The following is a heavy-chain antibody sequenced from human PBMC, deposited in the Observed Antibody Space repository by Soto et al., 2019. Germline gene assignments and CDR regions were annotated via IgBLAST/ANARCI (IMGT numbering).Heavy chain of an antibody. D-gene: IGHD3-9*01. CDR1: GDSISSGSYF. CDR2: IYYSGST. J-gene: IGHJ4*02. CDR3: AREVDVLTGRYFDY. Sequence: SETVSLTCTVSGDSISSGSYFWSWIRQYPGKGLEWIGYIYYSGSTYYNPSLVSRVAISVDTSKNHFSLKLRSLTAADTAVYYCAREVDVLTGRYFDYWGQGTLVTVSS. V-gene: IGHV4-31*03.